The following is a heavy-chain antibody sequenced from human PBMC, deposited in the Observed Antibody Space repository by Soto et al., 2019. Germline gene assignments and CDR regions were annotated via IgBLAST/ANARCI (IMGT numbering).Heavy chain of an antibody. V-gene: IGHV4-39*01. CDR1: GGSISSSSYY. CDR3: ARGAYCTNGVCYTGYYYMDV. J-gene: IGHJ6*03. D-gene: IGHD2-8*01. Sequence: PSETLSLTCTVSGGSISSSSYYWGWIRQPPGKGLEWIGSIYYSGSTYYNPSLKSRVTISVDTSKNQFSLKLSSVTAADTAVYYCARGAYCTNGVCYTGYYYMDVWGKGTTVTVSS. CDR2: IYYSGST.